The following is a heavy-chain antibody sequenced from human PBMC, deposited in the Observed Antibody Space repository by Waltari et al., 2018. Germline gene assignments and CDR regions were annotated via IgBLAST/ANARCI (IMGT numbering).Heavy chain of an antibody. Sequence: QVQVVQSGAEVKMPGASVRVSCTTSGYTFSGYHIHWIRQAPGQGLEWMGWINPKSGGTKYAQRYQGRVTMTRDTPISAVYMDLTSLTSDDTAVYYCARDSKRTSASYGVDSPSLGYWGQGTLVIVSA. CDR2: INPKSGGT. D-gene: IGHD3-16*01. CDR1: GYTFSGYH. CDR3: ARDSKRTSASYGVDSPSLGY. J-gene: IGHJ4*02. V-gene: IGHV1-2*02.